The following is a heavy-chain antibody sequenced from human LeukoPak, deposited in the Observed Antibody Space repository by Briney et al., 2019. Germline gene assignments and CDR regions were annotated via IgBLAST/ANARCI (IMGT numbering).Heavy chain of an antibody. CDR2: INPNSGGT. CDR1: GYTFTGYY. J-gene: IGHJ4*02. CDR3: ARDGYNYVGYFDY. Sequence: ASVKVSCKASGYTFTGYYMHWVRQAPGQGLEWMGWINPNSGGTNYAQKFQGRVTMTRDTSIGTAYMELSRLRSDDTAVYYCARDGYNYVGYFDYWGQGTLVTVSS. V-gene: IGHV1-2*02. D-gene: IGHD5-24*01.